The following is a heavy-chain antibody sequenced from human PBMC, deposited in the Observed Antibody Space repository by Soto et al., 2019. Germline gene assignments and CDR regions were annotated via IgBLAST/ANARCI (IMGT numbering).Heavy chain of an antibody. V-gene: IGHV3-64*01. CDR2: ISSNGGST. J-gene: IGHJ3*02. CDR3: ARAEYDYIWGSYPGAFDI. D-gene: IGHD3-16*02. Sequence: PGGSLRLSCAASGFTFSSYAMHWVRQAPGKGLEYVSAISSNGGSTYYANSVKGRFTISRDNSKNTLYLQMGSLRAEDMAVYYCARAEYDYIWGSYPGAFDIWGQGTMVTVSS. CDR1: GFTFSSYA.